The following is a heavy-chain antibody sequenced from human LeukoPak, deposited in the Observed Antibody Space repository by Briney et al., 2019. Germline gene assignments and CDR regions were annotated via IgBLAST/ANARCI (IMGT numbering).Heavy chain of an antibody. J-gene: IGHJ4*02. CDR3: TSPMVRGVLGFDY. D-gene: IGHD3-10*01. V-gene: IGHV3-49*04. CDR1: GFTFGDYA. Sequence: GGSLRLSCTASGFTFGDYAMSWVRQAPGKGLEWVGFIRSKAYGGTTEYAASVKGRFTISRDDSKSIAYLQMNSLKTEDTAVYYCTSPMVRGVLGFDYWGQGTLVTVSS. CDR2: IRSKAYGGTT.